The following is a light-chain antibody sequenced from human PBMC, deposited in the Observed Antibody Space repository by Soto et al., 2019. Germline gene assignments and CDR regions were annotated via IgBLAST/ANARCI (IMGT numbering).Light chain of an antibody. CDR2: DAS. V-gene: IGKV3-11*01. J-gene: IGKJ4*01. Sequence: EIVLTQSPATLSLSPGERATLSCRASQSVGDYLAWYQRKPGQPPRLLIYDASKKATGIPARFSGSGSGTDFPITISSLEAEAFALYYYQHRSKSVTFGGGTEVEIK. CDR3: QHRSKSVT. CDR1: QSVGDY.